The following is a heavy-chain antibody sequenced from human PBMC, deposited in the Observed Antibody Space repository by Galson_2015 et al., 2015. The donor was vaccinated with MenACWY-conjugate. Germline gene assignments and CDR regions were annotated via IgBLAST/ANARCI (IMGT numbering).Heavy chain of an antibody. CDR1: GFTFSSYS. V-gene: IGHV3-21*01. Sequence: SLRLSCAASGFTFSSYSMNWVRQAPGKGLEWVSSISSSSYIYYADSVKGRFTISRDNAKNSLYLQMNSLRAEDTAVYYCASSTYYDFWSGYFHYYGMDVWGQGTTVTVSS. D-gene: IGHD3-3*01. CDR3: ASSTYYDFWSGYFHYYGMDV. CDR2: ISSSSYI. J-gene: IGHJ6*02.